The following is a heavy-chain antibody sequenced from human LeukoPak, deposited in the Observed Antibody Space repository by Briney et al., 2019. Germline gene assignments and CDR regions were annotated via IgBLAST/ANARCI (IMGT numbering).Heavy chain of an antibody. V-gene: IGHV4-59*08. J-gene: IGHJ4*02. CDR1: GGSISSYY. CDR2: IYYSGST. Sequence: PSETLSLICTVSGGSISSYYWSWIRQPPGKGLEWIGYIYYSGSTKYNPSLKSRVTISVDTSKNQFSLKLTSVTAADTAVYYCARLGIGVVPSAMLGDYYFDYWGQGTLVTVSS. D-gene: IGHD2-2*01. CDR3: ARLGIGVVPSAMLGDYYFDY.